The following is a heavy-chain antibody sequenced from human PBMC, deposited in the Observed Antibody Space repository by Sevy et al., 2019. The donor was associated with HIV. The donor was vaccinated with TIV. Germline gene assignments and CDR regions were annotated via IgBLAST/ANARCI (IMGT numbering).Heavy chain of an antibody. CDR2: IIPIFGTA. CDR3: ARDQWLVRLNSCWFDP. J-gene: IGHJ5*02. CDR1: GGTFSSYA. D-gene: IGHD6-19*01. Sequence: ASVKVSCKASGGTFSSYAISWVRQAPGQGLEWMGGIIPIFGTANYPQKFQGRVTITADESTSTAYMELSSLRSEDTAVYYCARDQWLVRLNSCWFDPWGQGTLVTVSS. V-gene: IGHV1-69*13.